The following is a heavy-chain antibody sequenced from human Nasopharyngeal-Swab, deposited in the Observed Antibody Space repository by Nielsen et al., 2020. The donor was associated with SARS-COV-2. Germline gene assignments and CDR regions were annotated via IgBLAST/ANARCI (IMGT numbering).Heavy chain of an antibody. D-gene: IGHD6-6*01. V-gene: IGHV1-69*13. J-gene: IGHJ4*02. Sequence: SVKVSCKASGGTFSSYAISWVRQAPGQGLEWMGGIIPIFGTADYAQKFQDRVTITADESTSTAYMELSGLRSEDTAVYYRARSGYSNSDIDYWGQGTLVTVSS. CDR3: ARSGYSNSDIDY. CDR2: IIPIFGTA. CDR1: GGTFSSYA.